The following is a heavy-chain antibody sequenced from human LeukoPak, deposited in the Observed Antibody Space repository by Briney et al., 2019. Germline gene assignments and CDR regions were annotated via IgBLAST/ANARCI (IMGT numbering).Heavy chain of an antibody. D-gene: IGHD2-21*02. CDR3: ARSVVVTLFGAFDI. V-gene: IGHV4-4*07. CDR1: GGSISSYY. J-gene: IGHJ3*02. CDR2: IYTSGST. Sequence: PSETLSLTCTVSGGSISSYYWSWIRQPAGKGLEWIGRIYTSGSTNYNPSLKSRVTMSVDTSKNQFSLKLSSVTAADTAVYYCARSVVVTLFGAFDIWGQGTMVTVSS.